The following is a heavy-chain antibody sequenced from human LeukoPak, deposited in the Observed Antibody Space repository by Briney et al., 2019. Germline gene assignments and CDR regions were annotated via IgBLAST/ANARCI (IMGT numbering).Heavy chain of an antibody. D-gene: IGHD3-3*01. CDR1: GGSISSSSYY. V-gene: IGHV4-39*07. Sequence: SETLSLTCTVSGGSISSSSYYWGWIRQPPGKGLEWIGSIYYSGSTNDNPSLKSRVTISLDTSRNQFSLKLRSVTAADTAIYYCTRVRSGYYISHYYYYMDVWGKGTTVTVSS. CDR2: IYYSGST. CDR3: TRVRSGYYISHYYYYMDV. J-gene: IGHJ6*03.